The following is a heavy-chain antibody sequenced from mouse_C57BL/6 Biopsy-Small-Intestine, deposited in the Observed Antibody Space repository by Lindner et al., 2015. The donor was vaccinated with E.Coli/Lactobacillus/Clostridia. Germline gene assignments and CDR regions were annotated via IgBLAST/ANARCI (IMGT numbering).Heavy chain of an antibody. CDR2: IYPRSGNT. CDR1: GYTFTSYG. CDR3: VRHARNWDY. D-gene: IGHD4-1*01. J-gene: IGHJ2*01. V-gene: IGHV1-81*01. Sequence: VQLQESGAELARPGASVKLSCKASGYTFTSYGISWVKQGIGQGLEWIGEIYPRSGNTYYNEKFKDKATLTADKSSNTVYMELSRLTSEDSAVYFCVRHARNWDYWGQGTTLTVSS.